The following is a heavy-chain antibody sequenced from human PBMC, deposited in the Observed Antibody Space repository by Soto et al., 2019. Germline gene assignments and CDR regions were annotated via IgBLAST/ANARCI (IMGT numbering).Heavy chain of an antibody. V-gene: IGHV3-64*04. CDR3: ARARYSWIDY. CDR2: ISSNGGST. Sequence: GGSLRLSCSASGFTFSTYAMHWVRQAPGRGLQYVSSISSNGGSTYYPDSVKGRFTISRDNSKNTLYLQMNSLRAEDTAVYYCARARYSWIDYWGQGTLVTVSS. CDR1: GFTFSTYA. D-gene: IGHD3-3*01. J-gene: IGHJ4*02.